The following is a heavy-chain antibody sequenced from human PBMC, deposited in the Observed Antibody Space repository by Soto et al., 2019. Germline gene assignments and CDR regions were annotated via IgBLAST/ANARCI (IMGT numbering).Heavy chain of an antibody. CDR2: IIPIFDTI. V-gene: IGHV1-69*01. CDR1: GATFSSFA. Sequence: QVQLLQSGAEVKKPGSSLKVSCKASGATFSSFAFSWVRQAPGQGLEWMGVIIPIFDTIKFARKFQARVTLTADESTGTAYMELDRLTSEDTAVYYCASPLRWSGYYIAFDYWGQGTLVIVSS. D-gene: IGHD3-3*01. CDR3: ASPLRWSGYYIAFDY. J-gene: IGHJ4*02.